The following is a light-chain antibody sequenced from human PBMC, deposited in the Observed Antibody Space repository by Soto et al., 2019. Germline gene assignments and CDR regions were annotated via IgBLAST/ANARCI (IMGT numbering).Light chain of an antibody. Sequence: DIVLTQSPATLSLSPGERATLSCRASQSVSSYLDWYQQKPGQAHRLLIYDASNRATGIPARFSGSGSETDFTLTITRLEAEDFAVYSCHQYGSSPWTFGQGTKV. CDR3: HQYGSSPWT. J-gene: IGKJ1*01. V-gene: IGKV3-20*01. CDR2: DAS. CDR1: QSVSSY.